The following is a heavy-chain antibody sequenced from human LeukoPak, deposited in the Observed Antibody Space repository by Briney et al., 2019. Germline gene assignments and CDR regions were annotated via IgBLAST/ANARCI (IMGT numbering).Heavy chain of an antibody. J-gene: IGHJ6*01. Sequence: GESLKISCKGSGYSFTSYWIGWVRQMPGKGLEWMGIIYPGYSDTRYSPSFQGQVTISADKSISTAYLQWTSLKTSDTAMDYCARRCFLGCGNNGLDGWGQGTTVTVPS. CDR1: GYSFTSYW. CDR3: ARRCFLGCGNNGLDG. D-gene: IGHD1-14*01. V-gene: IGHV5-51*01. CDR2: IYPGYSDT.